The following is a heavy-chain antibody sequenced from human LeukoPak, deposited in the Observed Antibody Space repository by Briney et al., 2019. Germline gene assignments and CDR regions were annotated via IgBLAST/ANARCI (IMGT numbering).Heavy chain of an antibody. V-gene: IGHV1-18*01. J-gene: IGHJ4*02. CDR2: ISAYNGNT. D-gene: IGHD6-19*01. CDR3: ARGYSSGRTFDY. Sequence: ASVKVSCKASGYTFTSYGISWVRQAPGQGLEWMGWISAYNGNTNYAQKLQGRVTMTRDTSISTAYMELSRLRSDDTAVYYCARGYSSGRTFDYWGQGTLVTVSS. CDR1: GYTFTSYG.